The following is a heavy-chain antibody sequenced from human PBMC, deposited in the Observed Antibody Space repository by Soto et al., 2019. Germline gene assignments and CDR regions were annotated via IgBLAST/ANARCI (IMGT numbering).Heavy chain of an antibody. CDR3: ARGRGSTGYLGREHYFDH. CDR1: GFSVTSNY. Sequence: EVQVVESGGGLVQPGGSMRLSCAASGFSVTSNYMNWVRQAPGKGLEWVSLIDIGGNTYYADSVKDRFTISRDNSRNTLYLHMDSLRAEDTAVYYCARGRGSTGYLGREHYFDHWGQGTLVTVSP. D-gene: IGHD2-2*01. CDR2: IDIGGNT. V-gene: IGHV3-66*01. J-gene: IGHJ4*02.